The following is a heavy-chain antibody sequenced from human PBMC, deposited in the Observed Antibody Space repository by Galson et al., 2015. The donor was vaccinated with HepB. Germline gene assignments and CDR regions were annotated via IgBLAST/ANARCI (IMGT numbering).Heavy chain of an antibody. D-gene: IGHD5-12*01. Sequence: SVKVSCKASGGTFSSYSISWVRQAPGQGLEWMGGIIPIFGTANYAQKFQGRVTITADESTSTAYMELSSLRSEDTAVYYCARGRYGGYVPVSSDYYGMDAWGQGTTVTVSS. J-gene: IGHJ6*02. CDR2: IIPIFGTA. V-gene: IGHV1-69*13. CDR3: ARGRYGGYVPVSSDYYGMDA. CDR1: GGTFSSYS.